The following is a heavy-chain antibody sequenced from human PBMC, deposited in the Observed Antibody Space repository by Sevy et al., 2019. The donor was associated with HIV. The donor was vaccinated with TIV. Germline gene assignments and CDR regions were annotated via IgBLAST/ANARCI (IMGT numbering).Heavy chain of an antibody. V-gene: IGHV1-3*01. CDR3: AGGDDYSNYYYYGMDV. Sequence: ASVKVSCKASGYTFTSYAMHWVRQAPGQRLEWMGWINAGNGNTKYSQKFQGRVTITRDTSASPAYMELSSLRSEDTALYYCAGGDDYSNYYYYGMDVWGQGTTVTVSS. D-gene: IGHD2-21*01. CDR1: GYTFTSYA. CDR2: INAGNGNT. J-gene: IGHJ6*02.